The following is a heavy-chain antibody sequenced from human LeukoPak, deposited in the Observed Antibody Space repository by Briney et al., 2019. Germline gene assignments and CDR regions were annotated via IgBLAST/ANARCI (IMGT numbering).Heavy chain of an antibody. D-gene: IGHD2/OR15-2a*01. CDR1: GGSISSGSYY. CDR3: ARHPPLPTTLGFDY. V-gene: IGHV4-61*02. J-gene: IGHJ4*02. CDR2: IYTSGST. Sequence: SETLSLTCTVSGGSISSGSYYWSWIRQPAGKGLEWIGRIYTSGSTNYNPSLKSRVTISVDTSKNQFSLNLSSVTAADTAVYYCARHPPLPTTLGFDYWGQGTLVTVSS.